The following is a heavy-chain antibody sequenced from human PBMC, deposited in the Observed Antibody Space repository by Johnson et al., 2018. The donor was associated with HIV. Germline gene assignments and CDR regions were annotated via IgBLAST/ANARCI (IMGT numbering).Heavy chain of an antibody. CDR1: GFTVSSNY. D-gene: IGHD6-13*01. CDR2: IYSGGST. CDR3: AKDQWSSSWTNDAFDI. V-gene: IGHV3-66*01. Sequence: EVQLVESGGGVVQPGRSLRLSCAASGFTVSSNYMSWVRQAPGKGLEWVSVIYSGGSTYYADSVKGRFTISRENSKNTLYLQMNSLRAEDTAVYYCAKDQWSSSWTNDAFDIWGQGTMVSVSS. J-gene: IGHJ3*02.